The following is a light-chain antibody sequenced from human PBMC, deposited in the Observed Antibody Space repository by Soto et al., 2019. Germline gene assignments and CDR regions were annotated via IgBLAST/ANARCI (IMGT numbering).Light chain of an antibody. CDR3: QQYNSYPLT. J-gene: IGKJ4*01. V-gene: IGKV1-5*01. Sequence: DIQMTQSPSTLSASVGDRVTITCRASQSISSWLAWHQQKAGKAPKLLMYDASNLESGVPSRFSGSGSGTEFTLTISSLQPDDFATYYCQQYNSYPLTFGGGIKVEIK. CDR2: DAS. CDR1: QSISSW.